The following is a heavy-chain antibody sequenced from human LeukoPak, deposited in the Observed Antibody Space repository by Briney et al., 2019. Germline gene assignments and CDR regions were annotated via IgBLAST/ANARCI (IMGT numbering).Heavy chain of an antibody. V-gene: IGHV1-69*05. D-gene: IGHD3-22*01. CDR2: IIPIFGTA. CDR1: GGTFSSYA. Sequence: ASVKVSCKASGGTFSSYAISWVRQAPGQGLEWMGGIIPIFGTANYAQKFQGRVTITTDESTGTAYMELSSLRSDDTAVYYCAFQGFTTRTPQFDYWGQGTLVTVSS. J-gene: IGHJ4*02. CDR3: AFQGFTTRTPQFDY.